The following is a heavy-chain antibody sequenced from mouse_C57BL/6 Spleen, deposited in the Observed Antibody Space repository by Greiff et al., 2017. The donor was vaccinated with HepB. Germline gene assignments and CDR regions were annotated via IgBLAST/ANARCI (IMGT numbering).Heavy chain of an antibody. CDR3: AREGGRGDGYSHWYFDV. J-gene: IGHJ1*03. CDR1: GFSLTSYG. Sequence: QVQLKESGPGLVAPSQSLSITCTVSGFSLTSYGVHWVRQPPGKGLEWLVVIWSDGSTTYNSALKSRLSISKDNSKSQVFLKMNSLQTDDTAMYYCAREGGRGDGYSHWYFDVWGTGTTVTVSS. V-gene: IGHV2-6*03. D-gene: IGHD2-3*01. CDR2: IWSDGST.